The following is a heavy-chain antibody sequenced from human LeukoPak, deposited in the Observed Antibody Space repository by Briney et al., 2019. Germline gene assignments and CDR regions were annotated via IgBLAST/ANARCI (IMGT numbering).Heavy chain of an antibody. CDR3: ARASVSGTYYFDY. Sequence: SETLSLTCTVSGYSISSGYYWGWIRPPPGKGLEWIGSIYHSGSTYYNPSLKSRVTIPVDTSKNQFSLKLSSVTAADTAVYYCARASVSGTYYFDYWGQGTLVTVSS. CDR2: IYHSGST. V-gene: IGHV4-38-2*02. CDR1: GYSISSGYY. D-gene: IGHD1-26*01. J-gene: IGHJ4*02.